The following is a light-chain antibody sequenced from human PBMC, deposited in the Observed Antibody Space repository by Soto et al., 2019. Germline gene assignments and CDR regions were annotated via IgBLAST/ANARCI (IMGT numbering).Light chain of an antibody. J-gene: IGKJ5*01. CDR1: QSVSTY. CDR2: DAS. Sequence: EIVLTQSPATLSLSPGARATLSCRASQSVSTYLAWYQQRPGQAPRLLIYDASYRATDIPPRFSGSGSGTDFTLTISSLEPEDVAVYYCQQRRSWPPTITFGQGTRLEIK. V-gene: IGKV3-11*01. CDR3: QQRRSWPPTIT.